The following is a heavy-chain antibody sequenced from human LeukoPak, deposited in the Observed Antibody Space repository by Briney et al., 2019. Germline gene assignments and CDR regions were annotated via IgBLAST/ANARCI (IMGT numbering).Heavy chain of an antibody. CDR2: IYPGDSDT. CDR3: ASHDSGSSGYYAPNDY. CDR1: GYSFTSYW. J-gene: IGHJ4*02. Sequence: GQSLKISCKGSGYSFTSYWIGWVRQMPGKGLEWMGIIYPGDSDTRYSPSVQGQVTISADKSFSTAYLQWSSLKASDTAMYYCASHDSGSSGYYAPNDYWGQGTLVTVSS. V-gene: IGHV5-51*01. D-gene: IGHD3-22*01.